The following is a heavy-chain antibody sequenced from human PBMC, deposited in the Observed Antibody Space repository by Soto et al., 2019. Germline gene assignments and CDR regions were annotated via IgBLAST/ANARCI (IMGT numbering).Heavy chain of an antibody. CDR2: ISPNSGDT. V-gene: IGHV1-2*02. CDR1: GYTFTGYY. D-gene: IGHD3-10*01. CDR3: ARALKSGGGY. J-gene: IGHJ4*02. Sequence: QVQLVQSGAEVKKPGASVKVSCKASGYTFTGYYIHWVRQAPGQGLEWMGWISPNSGDTKCAQKFQGRVAMTRDPSISPAYMELSSLMSDDTAVYYCARALKSGGGYWGQGTLVTVSS.